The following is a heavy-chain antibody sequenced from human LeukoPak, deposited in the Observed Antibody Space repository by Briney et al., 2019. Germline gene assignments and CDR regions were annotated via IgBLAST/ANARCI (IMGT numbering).Heavy chain of an antibody. CDR1: GGSISSYY. Sequence: SETLSLTCTVSGGSISSYYWTWFRQPPGKGLEWIGYIYYTGSTNYNPSLDSRVAISVDMSKNQVSLNLKYVTAADTAVYYCARGYFDWFLDNWGRGTLVTVSS. CDR2: IYYTGST. D-gene: IGHD3-9*01. V-gene: IGHV4-59*01. CDR3: ARGYFDWFLDN. J-gene: IGHJ4*02.